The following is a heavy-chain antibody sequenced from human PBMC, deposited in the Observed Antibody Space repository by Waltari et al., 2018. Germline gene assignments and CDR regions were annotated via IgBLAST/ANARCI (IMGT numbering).Heavy chain of an antibody. CDR1: GFTFSSYW. V-gene: IGHV3-7*01. CDR3: VAFGPRYMDV. Sequence: EVQLVESGGGLVQPGGSLRLSCAASGFTFSSYWMSWVRQAPGKGLEWVANIKQDGSEKYYGDSVKGRFTISRDNAKNSLYLQMNSLRAEDTAVYYCVAFGPRYMDVWGKGTTVTVSS. J-gene: IGHJ6*03. CDR2: IKQDGSEK. D-gene: IGHD3-16*01.